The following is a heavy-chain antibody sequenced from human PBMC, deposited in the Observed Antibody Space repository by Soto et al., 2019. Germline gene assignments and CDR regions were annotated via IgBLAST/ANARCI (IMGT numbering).Heavy chain of an antibody. D-gene: IGHD5-12*01. CDR1: GGTFSSYA. V-gene: IGHV1-69*01. J-gene: IGHJ5*02. Sequence: QVQLVQSGTEVKNPGSSVKVSCKASGGTFSSYAINWVRQAPGQGLEWMGGIIPIFGTTNSAQKFQGRVTITADECTSTAYMELSSLRSEDTAVYYCARDDSGRGWFDPWGQGTLVTVSS. CDR2: IIPIFGTT. CDR3: ARDDSGRGWFDP.